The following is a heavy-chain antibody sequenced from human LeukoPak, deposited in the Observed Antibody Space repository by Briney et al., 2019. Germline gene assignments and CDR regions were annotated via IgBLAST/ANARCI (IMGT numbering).Heavy chain of an antibody. D-gene: IGHD2-2*01. V-gene: IGHV3-23*01. CDR2: ISGSGGST. CDR1: GFTFSSYA. Sequence: GGSLRLSCAASGFTFSSYAMSWVRQAPGKGLEWVSTISGSGGSTYYADSVKGRFTISRDNSKNTLYLQMNSLRAEDTAVYYCAKGIVVVPAARRDFGYWGQGTLVTVSS. J-gene: IGHJ4*02. CDR3: AKGIVVVPAARRDFGY.